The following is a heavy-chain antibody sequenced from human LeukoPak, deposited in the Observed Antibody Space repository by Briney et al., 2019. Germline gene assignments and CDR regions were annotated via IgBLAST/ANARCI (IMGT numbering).Heavy chain of an antibody. CDR3: ARGGIEVGPLGFDY. CDR1: GGTFSSYA. D-gene: IGHD1-26*01. Sequence: GSSVKVSCKASGGTFSSYAISWVRQAPGQGLEWMGGIIPIFGTANYAQKFQGRVTITADESTSTAYMELSSPRSEDTAVYYCARGGIEVGPLGFDYWGQGTLVTVSS. CDR2: IIPIFGTA. J-gene: IGHJ4*02. V-gene: IGHV1-69*01.